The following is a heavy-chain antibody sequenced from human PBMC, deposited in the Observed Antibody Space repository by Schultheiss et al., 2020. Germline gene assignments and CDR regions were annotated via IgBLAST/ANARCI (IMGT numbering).Heavy chain of an antibody. Sequence: GGSLRLSCAASGFTFSSYAMSWVRQAPGKGLEWVSAISGSGGSTYYADSVKGRFTISRDNSRSTLFLQMNSLRAEDTAVYYCAKGVGITMIVVADALDNWGKGTLVTVSS. D-gene: IGHD3-22*01. CDR1: GFTFSSYA. J-gene: IGHJ4*02. CDR2: ISGSGGST. CDR3: AKGVGITMIVVADALDN. V-gene: IGHV3-23*01.